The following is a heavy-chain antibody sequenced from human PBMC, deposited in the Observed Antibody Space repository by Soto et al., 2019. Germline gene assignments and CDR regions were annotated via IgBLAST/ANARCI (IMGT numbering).Heavy chain of an antibody. Sequence: QVQLVQSGAEVKKPGASVKVSCKASGYTFTSYAMHWVRQAPGQRLEWMGWINAGNGNTKYSQKFQGRVNITRDTAASTAYMELSSVRSEDTAVYSCARVRGRITIFGVVCYYGMDVWGQGTTVTVSS. CDR3: ARVRGRITIFGVVCYYGMDV. CDR1: GYTFTSYA. D-gene: IGHD3-3*01. V-gene: IGHV1-3*01. J-gene: IGHJ6*02. CDR2: INAGNGNT.